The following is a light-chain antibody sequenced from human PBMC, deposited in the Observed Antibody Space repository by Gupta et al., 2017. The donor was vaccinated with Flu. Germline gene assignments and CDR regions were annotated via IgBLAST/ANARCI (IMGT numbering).Light chain of an antibody. Sequence: QSALTQPRPVSGSPGQSVTISCPGTSRYVGGYNYVSWYQQHPGKAPKLMIYDVSKRPPGVPDRFSGSKSGNTASLTISGLQAEDEADYYCCSYAGSYSFVFGTGTKVTVL. CDR3: CSYAGSYSFV. CDR2: DVS. J-gene: IGLJ1*01. CDR1: SRYVGGYNY. V-gene: IGLV2-11*01.